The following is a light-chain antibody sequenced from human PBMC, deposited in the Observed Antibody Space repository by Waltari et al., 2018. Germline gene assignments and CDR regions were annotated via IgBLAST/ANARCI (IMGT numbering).Light chain of an antibody. CDR3: AAWDNSLSAWV. CDR2: NND. Sequence: QPVLTLPPSASGTPGQAVSISCSGSSSNIGRNYVYWYQQLPGTAPKLLIYNNDQRPPEVPHRFFGSKSDTSASLVISGLRSEDEGHYNCAAWDNSLSAWVFGGGTKLT. J-gene: IGLJ3*02. V-gene: IGLV1-47*01. CDR1: SSNIGRNY.